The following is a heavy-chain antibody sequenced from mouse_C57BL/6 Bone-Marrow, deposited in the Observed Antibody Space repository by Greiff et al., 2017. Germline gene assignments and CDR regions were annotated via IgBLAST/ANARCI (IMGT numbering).Heavy chain of an antibody. CDR2: IRLKSDNYAT. V-gene: IGHV6-3*01. CDR3: TGGYYSNSWFAY. CDR1: GFTFSNYW. D-gene: IGHD2-5*01. J-gene: IGHJ3*01. Sequence: EVMLVESGGGLVQPGGSMKLSCVASGFTFSNYWMNWVRQSPEQGLEWVAQIRLKSDNYATHYAESVKGKFTISRDDSKSSVYLQMNNLRAEDTGIYYCTGGYYSNSWFAYWGQGTLVTVSA.